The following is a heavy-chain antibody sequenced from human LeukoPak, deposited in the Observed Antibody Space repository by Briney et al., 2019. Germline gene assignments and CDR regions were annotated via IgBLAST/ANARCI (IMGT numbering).Heavy chain of an antibody. D-gene: IGHD3-22*01. CDR3: ARDATYYYDSSGILAVEYFQH. V-gene: IGHV4-59*12. J-gene: IGHJ1*01. Sequence: SETLSLTCTVSGGSISSYYWSWIRQPPGKGLEWIGYIYYSGSTNYNPSLKSRVTISVDTSKNQFSLKLSSVTAADTAVYYCARDATYYYDSSGILAVEYFQHWGQGTLVTVSS. CDR1: GGSISSYY. CDR2: IYYSGST.